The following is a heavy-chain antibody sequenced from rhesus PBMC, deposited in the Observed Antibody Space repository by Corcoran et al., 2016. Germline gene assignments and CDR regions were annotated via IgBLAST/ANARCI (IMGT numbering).Heavy chain of an antibody. CDR2: INSGGGST. CDR3: AKDREEGYYNFWRGRYFDY. CDR1: GFTFSSYG. J-gene: IGHJ4*01. D-gene: IGHD3-3*01. V-gene: IGHV3S25*01. Sequence: EVQLVESGGGLVQPGGSLRRSCAASGFTFSSYGMDWVRPAPGKGLEWISAINSGGGSTAYADSVKGRFTISRDNSKNTLSLQMNSLRAEDTAVYYCAKDREEGYYNFWRGRYFDYWGQGVLVTVSS.